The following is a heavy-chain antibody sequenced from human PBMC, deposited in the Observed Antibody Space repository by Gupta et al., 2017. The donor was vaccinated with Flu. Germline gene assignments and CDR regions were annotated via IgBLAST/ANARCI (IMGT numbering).Heavy chain of an antibody. Sequence: EVQLLESGGGLAQPGGSLRLFCAASGFPFSSYAMRWVRQAPGKGLEWVSTISGSGSNTYYADSVKGRFTISGDSSKKTVYLQMNSLRAEDTAVYYCAKGANWAFEIWGQGTMVTVSS. J-gene: IGHJ3*02. CDR3: AKGANWAFEI. CDR2: ISGSGSNT. D-gene: IGHD1-1*01. CDR1: GFPFSSYA. V-gene: IGHV3-23*01.